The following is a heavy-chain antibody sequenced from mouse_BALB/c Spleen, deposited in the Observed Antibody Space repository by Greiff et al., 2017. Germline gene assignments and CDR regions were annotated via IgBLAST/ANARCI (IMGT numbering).Heavy chain of an antibody. V-gene: IGHV5-6-3*01. CDR3: ARNWDGFAY. J-gene: IGHJ3*01. Sequence: EVQGVESGGGLVQPGGSLKLSCAASGFTFSSYGMSWVRQTPDKRLELVATLNSNGGSTYYPDSVKGRFTISRDNAKNTLYLQMSSLKSEDTAMCYCARNWDGFAYWGQGTLVTVSA. CDR2: LNSNGGST. CDR1: GFTFSSYG. D-gene: IGHD4-1*01.